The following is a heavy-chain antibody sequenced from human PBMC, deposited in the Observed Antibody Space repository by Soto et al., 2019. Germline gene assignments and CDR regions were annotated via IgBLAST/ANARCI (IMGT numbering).Heavy chain of an antibody. Sequence: SRIRQHPGKALEWLARIDWEDDKYYSTSLKTRLTISKDTSKNQVVLTMTNMDPVDTATDYCARTYYYDSSGYLDYWGHGTLVTV. CDR3: ARTYYYDSSGYLDY. J-gene: IGHJ4*01. D-gene: IGHD3-22*01. V-gene: IGHV2-70*11. CDR2: IDWEDDK.